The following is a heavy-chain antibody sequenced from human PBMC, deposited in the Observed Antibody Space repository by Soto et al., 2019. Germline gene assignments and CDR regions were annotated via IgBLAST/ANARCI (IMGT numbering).Heavy chain of an antibody. CDR3: TKWSGFGDA. Sequence: EVQLLESGGGLVQPGGSLRLPCAASGFSFSSNSMTWVRQAPGKGLEWVSVISASGDKTFYSDSVKGRFTISRDIYKNTLYLQMSSLRAEDTAVYYCTKWSGFGDAWGQGTLVTVSS. CDR2: ISASGDKT. D-gene: IGHD3-10*01. V-gene: IGHV3-23*01. J-gene: IGHJ5*02. CDR1: GFSFSSNS.